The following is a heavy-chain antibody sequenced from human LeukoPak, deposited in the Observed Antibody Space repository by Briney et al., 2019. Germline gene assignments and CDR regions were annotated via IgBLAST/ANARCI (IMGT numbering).Heavy chain of an antibody. V-gene: IGHV1-2*02. J-gene: IGHJ4*02. D-gene: IGHD2-15*01. Sequence: ASVKVSCKSSGYTFTGYYMHWVRQAPGQGLDWMGWINPNSGGTNYAQKFQGRVTMTRDTSISTAYMELSRLRSDDTAVYYCARVSSSEYCSGGSCYGDYWGQGTLVTVSS. CDR1: GYTFTGYY. CDR2: INPNSGGT. CDR3: ARVSSSEYCSGGSCYGDY.